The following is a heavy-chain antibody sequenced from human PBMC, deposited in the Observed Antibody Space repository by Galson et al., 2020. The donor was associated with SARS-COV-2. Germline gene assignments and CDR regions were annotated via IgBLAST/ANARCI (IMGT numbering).Heavy chain of an antibody. Sequence: GGSLRLSFAASGFTFNNYAMHWVRQAPGKGLEWVTVISYDGSNKYYADSVKGRFTISRDNSKNTLYLQMNSLRTEDTAVYYCARGGEESSSWYEGYFD. CDR2: ISYDGSNK. J-gene: IGHJ4*01. V-gene: IGHV3-30-3*01. CDR3: ARGGEESSSWYEGYFD. CDR1: GFTFNNYA. D-gene: IGHD6-13*01.